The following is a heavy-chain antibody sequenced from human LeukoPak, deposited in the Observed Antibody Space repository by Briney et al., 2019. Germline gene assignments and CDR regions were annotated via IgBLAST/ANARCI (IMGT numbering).Heavy chain of an antibody. Sequence: GGSLRLSCAASGFTFSRFWMSWVRQAPGKGLEWVANIKEDGSEKYYVDSAKGRFTISRDNAKNSLYLQMSSLRAEDTAVYYCAKMVAGTPIDYWGQGTLVTVSS. CDR3: AKMVAGTPIDY. D-gene: IGHD2-15*01. CDR1: GFTFSRFW. J-gene: IGHJ4*02. V-gene: IGHV3-7*01. CDR2: IKEDGSEK.